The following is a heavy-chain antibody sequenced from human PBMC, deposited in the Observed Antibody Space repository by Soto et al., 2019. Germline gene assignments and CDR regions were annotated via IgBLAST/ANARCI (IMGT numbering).Heavy chain of an antibody. CDR3: ARDIAAAGRDYYYGMDV. D-gene: IGHD6-13*01. Sequence: GGSLRLSCAASGFTFSSYAMHWVRQAPGKGLEWVAVISYDGSNKYYADSVKGRFTISRDNSKNTLYLQMNSLRAEDTAVYYCARDIAAAGRDYYYGMDVWGQGTTVTVS. CDR2: ISYDGSNK. J-gene: IGHJ6*02. V-gene: IGHV3-30-3*01. CDR1: GFTFSSYA.